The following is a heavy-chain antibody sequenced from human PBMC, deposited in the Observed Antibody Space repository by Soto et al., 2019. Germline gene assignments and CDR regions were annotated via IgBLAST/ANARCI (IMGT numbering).Heavy chain of an antibody. J-gene: IGHJ4*02. Sequence: VQLVESGGGVVQPGRSLRLSCAASGFTFSSYGMHWVRQAPGKGLEWVAVISYDGSNKYYADSVKGRFTISRDNSKNTLYLQMNSLRAEDTAVYYCAKGGPLGYCSSTSCYVCDYWGQGTLVTVSS. CDR1: GFTFSSYG. D-gene: IGHD2-2*01. CDR2: ISYDGSNK. V-gene: IGHV3-30*18. CDR3: AKGGPLGYCSSTSCYVCDY.